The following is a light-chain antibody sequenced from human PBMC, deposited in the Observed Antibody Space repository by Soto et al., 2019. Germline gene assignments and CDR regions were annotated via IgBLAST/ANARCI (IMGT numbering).Light chain of an antibody. CDR1: SSDVGSYNL. CDR2: EGN. Sequence: QPVLTQPASVSASPGQSITISCTGISSDVGSYNLVSWYQQHPGKAPKLMMFEGNRRPSGVSNRFFGSKSGNTASLTISGLQAEDEADYYCCSYVGSATWVFGGGTKVTVL. J-gene: IGLJ3*02. V-gene: IGLV2-23*01. CDR3: CSYVGSATWV.